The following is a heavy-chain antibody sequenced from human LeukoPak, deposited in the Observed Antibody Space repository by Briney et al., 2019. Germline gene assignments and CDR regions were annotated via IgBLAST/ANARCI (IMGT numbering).Heavy chain of an antibody. D-gene: IGHD3-22*01. Sequence: GGSLRLSCAASGFTFSGSAMHWVRQASGQGLEWVGRIRSKANSYATAYAASVKGRFTISRDDSKNTAYLQMNSLKTEDTAVYYCTRQYDSSGYYYEEDYWGQGTLVTVSS. CDR1: GFTFSGSA. CDR3: TRQYDSSGYYYEEDY. CDR2: IRSKANSYAT. J-gene: IGHJ4*02. V-gene: IGHV3-73*01.